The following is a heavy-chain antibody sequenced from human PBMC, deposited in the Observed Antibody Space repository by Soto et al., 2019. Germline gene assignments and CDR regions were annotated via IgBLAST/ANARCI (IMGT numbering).Heavy chain of an antibody. CDR1: GGSFSGYQ. D-gene: IGHD3-10*01. Sequence: QVQLQQWGAGLLKPSETLSLTCAVYGGSFSGYQWSWIRQTQGKGLDGIGEINDSGNINYNPSLKSRVTIFLDTPKKQISLKLSSVTAADTAVYYCARGLILWFGELSRRGGYYYYMDVWGKGTTVIVSS. CDR2: INDSGNI. J-gene: IGHJ6*03. CDR3: ARGLILWFGELSRRGGYYYYMDV. V-gene: IGHV4-34*01.